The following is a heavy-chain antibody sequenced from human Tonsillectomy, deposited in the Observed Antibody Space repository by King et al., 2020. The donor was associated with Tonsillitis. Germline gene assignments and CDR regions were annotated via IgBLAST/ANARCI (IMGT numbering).Heavy chain of an antibody. CDR1: GFTFSSYW. Sequence: VQLVESGGGLVQPGGSLRLTCAASGFTFSSYWMHWVRQAPGKGLVWVSRINSDGSSTSYADSVKGRFTISRDNAKNTLYLQMNSLRAEDTAVYYCAREGRWCGSYSFDYWGQGTLVTVSS. D-gene: IGHD1-26*01. CDR2: INSDGSST. J-gene: IGHJ4*02. V-gene: IGHV3-74*01. CDR3: AREGRWCGSYSFDY.